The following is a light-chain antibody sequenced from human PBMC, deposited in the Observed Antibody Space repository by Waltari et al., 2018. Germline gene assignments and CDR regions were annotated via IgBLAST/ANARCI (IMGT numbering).Light chain of an antibody. CDR1: QGISSY. Sequence: AIRMTQSPSSLSASTGDRVTITCRSSQGISSYLAWYQQKPWKAPKLLIYAASTLQSVVPSRFSGSGSGTDFTLTISCLQSEDFATYYCQQYYSYPRLTFGGGTKVEIK. CDR3: QQYYSYPRLT. J-gene: IGKJ4*01. V-gene: IGKV1-8*01. CDR2: AAS.